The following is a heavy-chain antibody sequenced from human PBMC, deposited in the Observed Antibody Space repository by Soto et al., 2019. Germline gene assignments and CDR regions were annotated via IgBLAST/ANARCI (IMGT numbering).Heavy chain of an antibody. Sequence: QVQLVQSGAEVKTPGSSVKVSCKASGGTFRRYAISWVRQAPGQGLEWMGGIIPIFGTANYAQKFQGRVTSTADESTSTAYRELSSLRSEDTAVYYCARGATTGGYFDLWGRGTLVTVSS. CDR3: ARGATTGGYFDL. CDR1: GGTFRRYA. V-gene: IGHV1-69*12. CDR2: IIPIFGTA. J-gene: IGHJ2*01. D-gene: IGHD1-26*01.